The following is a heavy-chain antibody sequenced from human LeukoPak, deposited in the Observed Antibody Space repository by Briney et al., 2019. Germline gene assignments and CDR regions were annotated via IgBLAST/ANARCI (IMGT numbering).Heavy chain of an antibody. CDR2: IYNSGST. CDR1: GNSISNTYY. Sequence: SETLSLTCAVSGNSISNTYYWGWIRQPPGKELEWIGSIYNSGSTHYNPSLKSRVTISVDTSKNQFSLKLSSVTAADTAVYYCARNSSGNYYDYWGQGTLVTVSS. D-gene: IGHD1-26*01. J-gene: IGHJ4*02. V-gene: IGHV4-38-2*01. CDR3: ARNSSGNYYDY.